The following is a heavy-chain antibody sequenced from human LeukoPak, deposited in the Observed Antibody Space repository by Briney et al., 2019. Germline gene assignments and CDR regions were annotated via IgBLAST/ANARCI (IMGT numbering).Heavy chain of an antibody. D-gene: IGHD2-2*01. CDR2: IKQDGSEK. CDR1: GFTFSSYW. CDR3: ARGRGYCSSTSRYFFGFDY. Sequence: GGSLRLSCAASGFTFSSYWMSWVRQAPGKGLEWVANIKQDGSEKYYVDSVKGRFTISRDNAKNSLYLQMNSLRAEDTAVYYCARGRGYCSSTSRYFFGFDYWGQGTLVTVSS. J-gene: IGHJ4*02. V-gene: IGHV3-7*03.